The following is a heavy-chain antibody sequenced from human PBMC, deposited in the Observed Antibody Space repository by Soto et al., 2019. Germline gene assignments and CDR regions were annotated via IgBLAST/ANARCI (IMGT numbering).Heavy chain of an antibody. Sequence: EVQLVESGGGLVQPGGSLRLSCAASGFTVSSNYMSWVRQAPGKGLEWVSVIYSGGSTYYADSVKGRFTISRDNSKNTLYLHMNSLRAEDTAVYYCAREDSNYYYYYMDVWGKGTTVTVSS. J-gene: IGHJ6*03. V-gene: IGHV3-66*01. CDR2: IYSGGST. D-gene: IGHD4-4*01. CDR1: GFTVSSNY. CDR3: AREDSNYYYYYMDV.